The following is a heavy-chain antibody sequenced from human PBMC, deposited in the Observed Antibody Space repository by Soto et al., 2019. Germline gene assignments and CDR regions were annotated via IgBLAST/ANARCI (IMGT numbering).Heavy chain of an antibody. CDR2: IWYDGVNK. J-gene: IGHJ4*01. CDR1: GFSFSSYA. D-gene: IGHD6-6*01. Sequence: PGGSLRLSCAASGFSFSSYAIHWVRQAPCKGLEWVAVIWYDGVNKYYADSVKGRFTISRDNSKNTLYVQMNSLKAEDTAWYYCVRDRYLRAAGRPSSLHYLGPGTLLTVSS. V-gene: IGHV3-33*01. CDR3: VRDRYLRAAGRPSSLHY.